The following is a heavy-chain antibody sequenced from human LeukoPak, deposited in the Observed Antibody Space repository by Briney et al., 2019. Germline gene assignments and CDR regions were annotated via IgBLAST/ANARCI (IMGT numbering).Heavy chain of an antibody. J-gene: IGHJ4*02. D-gene: IGHD1-20*01. CDR2: FYYTGYT. Sequence: SETLSLTCTVSGGSISSYYWNWIRQPPGKGLEWIGYFYYTGYTNYNPSLKSRVTISIGTSKKQFSLKLNSVTAADTAVYYCVRGHLTGRGYFDYWGQGTLVTVSS. CDR3: VRGHLTGRGYFDY. CDR1: GGSISSYY. V-gene: IGHV4-59*01.